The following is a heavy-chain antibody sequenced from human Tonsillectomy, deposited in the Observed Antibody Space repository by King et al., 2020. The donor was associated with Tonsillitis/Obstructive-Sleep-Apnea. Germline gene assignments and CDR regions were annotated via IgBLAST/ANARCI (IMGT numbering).Heavy chain of an antibody. CDR3: GWGGGSGSYVDS. CDR1: GYLFTNFW. D-gene: IGHD6-25*01. J-gene: IGHJ4*02. V-gene: IGHV5-51*03. Sequence: QLVQSGAQVRKAGESLKISCEASGYLFTNFWIGWVRQMPGKGLEWMGIIYGGDSETKYSPSFEDHVTISADRSSTTAYLQWGRLKASDTAMYFCGWGGGSGSYVDSWGQGTLVTVSS. CDR2: IYGGDSET.